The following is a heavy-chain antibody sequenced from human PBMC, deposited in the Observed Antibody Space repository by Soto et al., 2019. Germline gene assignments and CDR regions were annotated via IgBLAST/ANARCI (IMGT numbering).Heavy chain of an antibody. CDR1: GGSFSGYY. Sequence: SETLSLTCAVYGGSFSGYYWSWIRQPPGKGLEWIGEINHSGSTNYNPSLKSRVTISVDTSKNQFSLKLSSVTAADTAVYYCARTRNDNCSGGSCYLLNFDYWGQGTLVTVSS. CDR3: ARTRNDNCSGGSCYLLNFDY. V-gene: IGHV4-34*01. CDR2: INHSGST. D-gene: IGHD2-15*01. J-gene: IGHJ4*02.